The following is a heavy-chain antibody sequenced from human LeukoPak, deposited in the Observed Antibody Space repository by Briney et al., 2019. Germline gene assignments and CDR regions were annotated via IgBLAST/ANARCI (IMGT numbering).Heavy chain of an antibody. CDR3: ASDRSGISFCG. CDR2: IYDSGST. D-gene: IGHD3-22*01. J-gene: IGHJ4*02. V-gene: IGHV4-39*01. CDR1: GGSISSSSYC. Sequence: SETLSLTCTVSGGSISSSSYCWGWIRQPPGKGLEWIGSIYDSGSTYYNSSLQRRITISVATSKNQFTLKLTSVTAAATAVYYGASDRSGISFCGWGQGTLVTASA.